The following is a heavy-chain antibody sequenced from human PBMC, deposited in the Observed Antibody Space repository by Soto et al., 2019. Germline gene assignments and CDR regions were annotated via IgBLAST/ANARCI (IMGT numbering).Heavy chain of an antibody. CDR2: IYWDDSK. D-gene: IGHD3-9*01. CDR3: AHKGPEDWPLDY. J-gene: IGHJ4*02. CDR1: GFSLSTSGVG. Sequence: QITLKESGPPLVRPTQTLTLTCAFSGFSLSTSGVGVGWIRQPPGKALEWLAVIYWDDSKHYSPSLRSRLTITKDTSKIQVVLTMTNIDPMDTGTYYCAHKGPEDWPLDYWGQGTLVTVSS. V-gene: IGHV2-5*02.